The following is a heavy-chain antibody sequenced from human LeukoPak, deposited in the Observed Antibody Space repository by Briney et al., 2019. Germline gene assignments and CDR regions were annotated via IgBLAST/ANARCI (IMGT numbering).Heavy chain of an antibody. CDR3: AKRGVVIRGILVIGYHQEAYHYDY. CDR2: ISERGGTT. D-gene: IGHD3-10*01. CDR1: GISLSNYA. V-gene: IGHV3-23*01. Sequence: GGSLRLSCVVSGISLSNYAMSWVRQAPGKGLGWVSYISERGGTTTYADSVKGRFTISRDNSLNTMYLQMSSLRAEDTAVYFCAKRGVVIRGILVIGYHQEAYHYDYWGQGVQVTVSS. J-gene: IGHJ4*02.